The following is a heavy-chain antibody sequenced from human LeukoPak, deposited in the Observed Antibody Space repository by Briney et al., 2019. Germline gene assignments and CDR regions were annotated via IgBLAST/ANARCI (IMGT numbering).Heavy chain of an antibody. D-gene: IGHD2-2*01. CDR3: AKDRRYCSSTSCQRGYFDY. V-gene: IGHV3-23*01. J-gene: IGHJ4*02. Sequence: GGSLRLSSAASGFTFSSYAMSSVCQAPGKGLGWVSAISGSGGSTYYADSVKGRFTISRDNSKNTLYLQMNSLRAEDRAVYYCAKDRRYCSSTSCQRGYFDYWGQGTLVTVSS. CDR1: GFTFSSYA. CDR2: ISGSGGST.